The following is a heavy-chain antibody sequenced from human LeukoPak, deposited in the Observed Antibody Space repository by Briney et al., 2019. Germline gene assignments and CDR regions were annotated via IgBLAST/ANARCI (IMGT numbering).Heavy chain of an antibody. D-gene: IGHD6-13*01. Sequence: PGGSLRLSCAASGFTFSSYWMSWVRQAPGKGLEWVANIKQDGSEKYYVDSVKGRFTISRDNAKNSLYLQMNSLRAEDTAVYYFARDSRPYSIRWYDLVAGPFDYWGQGSLVTVSS. V-gene: IGHV3-7*01. CDR1: GFTFSSYW. CDR3: ARDSRPYSIRWYDLVAGPFDY. J-gene: IGHJ4*02. CDR2: IKQDGSEK.